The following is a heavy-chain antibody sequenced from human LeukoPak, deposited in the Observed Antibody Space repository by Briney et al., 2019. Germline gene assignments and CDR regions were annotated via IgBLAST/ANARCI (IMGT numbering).Heavy chain of an antibody. Sequence: ASVKVSCKASGGTFSSYAISWVRQAPGQGLEWMGRIIPILGIANYAQKFQGRVTITADKSTSTAYMELSSLRSEDTAVYYCAREAGDGYNWTNDAFDIWGQGTMVTVSS. V-gene: IGHV1-69*04. CDR3: AREAGDGYNWTNDAFDI. D-gene: IGHD5-12*01. CDR1: GGTFSSYA. J-gene: IGHJ3*02. CDR2: IIPILGIA.